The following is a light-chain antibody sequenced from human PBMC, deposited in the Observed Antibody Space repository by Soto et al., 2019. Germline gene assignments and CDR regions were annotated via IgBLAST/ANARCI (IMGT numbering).Light chain of an antibody. CDR1: SSNIGNNY. J-gene: IGLJ2*01. CDR2: DND. V-gene: IGLV1-51*01. Sequence: QSALTQPPSVSAAPGQKVTISCSGSSSNIGNNYVFWYQQLPGTAPKLLIYDNDKRPPGIPDRFSGSKSGTSATLGITGLQTGDEADYYCATWDRSLSVGVFGGGTKVTVL. CDR3: ATWDRSLSVGV.